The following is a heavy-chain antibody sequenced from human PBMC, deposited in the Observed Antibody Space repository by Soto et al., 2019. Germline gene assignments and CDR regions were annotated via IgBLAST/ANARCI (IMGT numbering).Heavy chain of an antibody. CDR1: GYTFTSYG. V-gene: IGHV1-18*01. J-gene: IGHJ4*02. Sequence: QVQLVQSGAEVKKPGASVKVSCKASGYTFTSYGISWVRQAPGQGLEWMGWISAYNGNTNYAQKLQGRVTMTTDTSTSTAYMELRSLEPGDTAVYYCARVGPPRMVRGVHDYWGQGTLVTVSS. D-gene: IGHD3-10*01. CDR3: ARVGPPRMVRGVHDY. CDR2: ISAYNGNT.